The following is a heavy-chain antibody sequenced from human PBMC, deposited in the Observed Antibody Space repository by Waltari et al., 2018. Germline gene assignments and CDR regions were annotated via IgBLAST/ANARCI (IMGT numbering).Heavy chain of an antibody. CDR2: IYPGDPDT. CDR3: ARQVYCSSTSCYIGY. V-gene: IGHV5-51*01. Sequence: EVQLVQSGAEVKKPGESLKIPCKGSGYSFTSSWLRWVRPMPGKGLGWMGIIYPGDPDTGYSPSFQGKVTISADKSISTAYLQWSSLKASDTAMYYCARQVYCSSTSCYIGYWGQGTLVTVSS. J-gene: IGHJ4*02. D-gene: IGHD2-2*02. CDR1: GYSFTSSW.